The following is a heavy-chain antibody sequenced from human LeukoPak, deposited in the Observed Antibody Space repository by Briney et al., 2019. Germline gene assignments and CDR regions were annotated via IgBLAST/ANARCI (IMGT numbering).Heavy chain of an antibody. CDR3: ARGALLWFGDRMEYYFDY. V-gene: IGHV4-61*02. CDR1: GGSISSTLYN. D-gene: IGHD3-10*01. J-gene: IGHJ4*02. CDR2: IFSSGST. Sequence: SEALSLTCNVSGGSISSTLYNWNWIRQPAGKGLEWIGRIFSSGSTNYNPSLKSRVSMSVDTSKNQFSLKLNSVTAADTAVYICARGALLWFGDRMEYYFDYWGQGTLLTVSS.